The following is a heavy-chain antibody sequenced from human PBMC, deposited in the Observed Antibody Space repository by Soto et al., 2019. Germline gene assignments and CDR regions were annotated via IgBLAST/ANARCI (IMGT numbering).Heavy chain of an antibody. D-gene: IGHD4-17*01. V-gene: IGHV4-30-4*01. J-gene: IGHJ4*02. CDR3: ARHDYSFSNFDY. Sequence: NPSETLSLTCTVSGGSISSGDYYWSWIRQPPGKGLEWIGYIYYSGSTYYNPSLKSRVTISVDTSKNQFSLKLSSVTAADTAVYYCARHDYSFSNFDYWGQGPLVTVSS. CDR1: GGSISSGDYY. CDR2: IYYSGST.